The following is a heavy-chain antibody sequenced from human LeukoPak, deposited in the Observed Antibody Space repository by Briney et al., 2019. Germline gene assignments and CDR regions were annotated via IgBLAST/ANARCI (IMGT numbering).Heavy chain of an antibody. D-gene: IGHD1-26*01. CDR2: INSDGSST. Sequence: GGSLRLSCAASGFTFSSYWMHWVRQAPGKGLVWVSRINSDGSSTSYADSVKGRFTISRDNAKNTLYLQMNSLRAEDTAVYYCAKEEGVGATSNWFDPWGQGTLVTVSS. CDR1: GFTFSSYW. V-gene: IGHV3-74*01. J-gene: IGHJ5*02. CDR3: AKEEGVGATSNWFDP.